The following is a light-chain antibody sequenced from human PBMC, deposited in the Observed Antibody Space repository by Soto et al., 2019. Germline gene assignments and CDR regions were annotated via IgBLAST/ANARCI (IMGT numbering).Light chain of an antibody. CDR3: SSYTSTSTRV. CDR1: SSDVGGYNY. Sequence: QSVLTHPAFVSGSPGQSITISCTGTSSDVGGYNYVSWYQHPPGKAPKLMISEVSNRPSGVSNRFSGSKSGNTASLTISGLQAEDEADYYCSSYTSTSTRVFGTGTKVTVL. V-gene: IGLV2-14*01. J-gene: IGLJ1*01. CDR2: EVS.